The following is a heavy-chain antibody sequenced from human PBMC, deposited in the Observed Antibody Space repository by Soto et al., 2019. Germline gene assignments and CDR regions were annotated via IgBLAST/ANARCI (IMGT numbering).Heavy chain of an antibody. V-gene: IGHV3-30*03. CDR1: TISINVHG. CDR3: ARDIWSGGYKWFDS. J-gene: IGHJ5*01. CDR2: ISNDGRVQ. Sequence: GGSLRLSCTSSTISINVHGIQLVRQSPAKGLEWVAFISNDGRVQYYADSVKGRFTISRDYSKNTVDLQMKSLRNEETAVYYCARDIWSGGYKWFDSWGPGTRVTVSS. D-gene: IGHD3-3*01.